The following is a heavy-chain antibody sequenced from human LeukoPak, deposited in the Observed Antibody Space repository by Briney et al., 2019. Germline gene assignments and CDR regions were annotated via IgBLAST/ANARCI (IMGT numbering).Heavy chain of an antibody. CDR3: ARAFPGYFDY. Sequence: SETLSLTCTVSGGSISSYYWSWIRQPPGKGLEWIGYIYYSGSTNYNPSLKSRVTISVDTSKNQFSLKLSSVTAADTAVYYCARAFPGYFDYWGQGNLVTVSP. J-gene: IGHJ4*02. CDR2: IYYSGST. CDR1: GGSISSYY. V-gene: IGHV4-59*01.